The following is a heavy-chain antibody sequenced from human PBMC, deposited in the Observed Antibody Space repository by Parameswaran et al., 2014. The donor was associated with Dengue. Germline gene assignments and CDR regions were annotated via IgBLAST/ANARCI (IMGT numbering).Heavy chain of an antibody. Sequence: VRQAPGKGLEWVAVISYDGSNKYYADSVKGRFTISRDNSKNTLYLQMNSLRAEDTAVYYCARGDDYVWGSYRSLWSYWGQGTLVTVSS. CDR3: ARGDDYVWGSYRSLWSY. V-gene: IGHV3-30-3*01. D-gene: IGHD3-16*02. J-gene: IGHJ4*02. CDR2: ISYDGSNK.